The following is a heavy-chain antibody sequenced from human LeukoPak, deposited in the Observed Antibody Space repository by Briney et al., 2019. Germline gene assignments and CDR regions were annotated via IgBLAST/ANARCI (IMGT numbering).Heavy chain of an antibody. CDR3: ASGREPYGNIYGGFDY. D-gene: IGHD2/OR15-2a*01. J-gene: IGHJ4*02. CDR2: IWYDGSNK. V-gene: IGHV3-33*01. Sequence: GGSLRLSCAASGFTFSSYGMHWVRQAPGKGLEWVAVIWYDGSNKYYADSVKGRFTISRDNSKNTLYLQMNSLRAEDTAVYYCASGREPYGNIYGGFDYWGQGTLVTVSS. CDR1: GFTFSSYG.